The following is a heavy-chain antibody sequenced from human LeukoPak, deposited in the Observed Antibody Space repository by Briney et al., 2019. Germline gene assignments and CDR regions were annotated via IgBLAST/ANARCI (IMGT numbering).Heavy chain of an antibody. V-gene: IGHV3-21*01. J-gene: IGHJ4*02. CDR2: ISSSSSYI. Sequence: GGSRCLTCAASGFTFSSDSMNWVRQAPGKGLEWVSSISSSSSYIYYADSVKGRFTISVDNANHSLYLQMYSLRAEDTAVYHCARGIVGAVGGGFDYWGQGTLVTVSS. D-gene: IGHD1-26*01. CDR1: GFTFSSDS. CDR3: ARGIVGAVGGGFDY.